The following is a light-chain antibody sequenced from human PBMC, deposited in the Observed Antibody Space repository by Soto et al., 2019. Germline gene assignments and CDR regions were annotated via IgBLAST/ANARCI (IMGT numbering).Light chain of an antibody. Sequence: DIQMTQSPSTLSGSVGDRVTITCRASQTISSWLAWYQQKPGKAPKLLMNAASSLQSGVPSRFSGSGSGTDFTLTISSLQPEDFATYYCQQSYSTPTFGQGTKVDI. J-gene: IGKJ1*01. CDR1: QTISSW. V-gene: IGKV1-39*01. CDR3: QQSYSTPT. CDR2: AAS.